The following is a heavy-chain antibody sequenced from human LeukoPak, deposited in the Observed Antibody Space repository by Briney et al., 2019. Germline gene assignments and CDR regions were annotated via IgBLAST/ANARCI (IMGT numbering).Heavy chain of an antibody. CDR1: GFTFSSYA. Sequence: PGGSLRLSCAASGFTFSSYAMSWVRQAPGKGLEWVSALSNIGGSTYYADSVKGRFTISRDNSKSTLYLQMNRLTAEDPAVYYCVKGRTAGGYFDYWGQGTLVTVSS. CDR3: VKGRTAGGYFDY. D-gene: IGHD3-22*01. V-gene: IGHV3-23*01. J-gene: IGHJ4*02. CDR2: LSNIGGST.